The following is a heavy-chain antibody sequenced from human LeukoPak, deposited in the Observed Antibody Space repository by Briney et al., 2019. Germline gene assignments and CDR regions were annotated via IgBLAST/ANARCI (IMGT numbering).Heavy chain of an antibody. CDR2: IYYSGST. Sequence: SETLSLTCTVSGGSISSYYWSWTRQPPGKGLEWIGYIYYSGSTNYNPSLKSRVTISVDTSKNQFSLKLSSVTAADTAVYYCARGRDFDYWGQGTLVTVSS. CDR3: ARGRDFDY. V-gene: IGHV4-59*01. CDR1: GGSISSYY. J-gene: IGHJ4*02.